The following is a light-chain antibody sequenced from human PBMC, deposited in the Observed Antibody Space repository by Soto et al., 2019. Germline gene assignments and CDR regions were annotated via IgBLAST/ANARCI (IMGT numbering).Light chain of an antibody. CDR2: GAV. CDR1: QVIGSW. CDR3: QQANSFPCT. V-gene: IGKV1-12*01. J-gene: IGKJ1*01. Sequence: DIQMTQSPSSVSASVGDRVTITCRASQVIGSWLAWYQQQPGKAPKLLIYGAVSFQSGVSSRFSGRGARTDFTPTISRLQPEDFATYYCQQANSFPCTFVQGTKVEIK.